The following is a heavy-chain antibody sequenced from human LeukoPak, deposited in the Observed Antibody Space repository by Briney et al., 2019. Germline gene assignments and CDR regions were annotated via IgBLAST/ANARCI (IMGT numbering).Heavy chain of an antibody. CDR1: GFTFSSYW. V-gene: IGHV3-74*01. D-gene: IGHD6-19*01. J-gene: IGHJ3*02. Sequence: GGSLRLSCAASGFTFSSYWMHWVRQAPGKGLVWVSRINIDGSSTTYADSVKGRFTISRDNARNTLYLQMNSLRAEDTAVYYCAGSGYGSGWYSPQAFDIWGQGTMVTVSS. CDR3: AGSGYGSGWYSPQAFDI. CDR2: INIDGSST.